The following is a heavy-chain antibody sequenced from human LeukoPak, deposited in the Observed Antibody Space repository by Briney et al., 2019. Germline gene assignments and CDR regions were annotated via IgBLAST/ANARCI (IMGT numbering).Heavy chain of an antibody. J-gene: IGHJ5*02. D-gene: IGHD1-26*01. CDR3: AGAVGARLWFDP. CDR2: MIPIFGTA. Sequence: ASVKVSCKASGGTFSSYAICWVRHGPGQGLEWMGGMIPIFGTANYAQKFQGRGTITADESTSTEYMERSSLGSEDTAVYYGAGAVGARLWFDPSGQGTLVTLSS. CDR1: GGTFSSYA. V-gene: IGHV1-69*13.